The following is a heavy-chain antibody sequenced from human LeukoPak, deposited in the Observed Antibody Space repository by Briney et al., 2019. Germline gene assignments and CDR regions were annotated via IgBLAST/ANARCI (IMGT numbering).Heavy chain of an antibody. CDR3: AGVLGYCSGGSCSTRLAFDI. V-gene: IGHV4-34*01. D-gene: IGHD2-15*01. J-gene: IGHJ3*02. Sequence: PSETLSLTCAVYGGSFSGYYWSWIRQPPGKGLEWIGEINHSGSTNYNPSLKSRVTISVDTSKNQFSLKLSSVTAADTAVYYCAGVLGYCSGGSCSTRLAFDIWGQGTMVTVSS. CDR2: INHSGST. CDR1: GGSFSGYY.